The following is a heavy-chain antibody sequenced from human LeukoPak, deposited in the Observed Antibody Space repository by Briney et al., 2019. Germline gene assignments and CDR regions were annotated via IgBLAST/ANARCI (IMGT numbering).Heavy chain of an antibody. V-gene: IGHV4-34*01. Sequence: PSETLSLTCSVYGGSCSDYFWSWIRQSPGKGLEWIGEIDDGGNTNYNPSLISRVIVSMEKSKKQFSLVMRSVTAADTAVYYCARFSRITWGDWGDAFDIWGQGTTVIVSS. D-gene: IGHD2-21*02. CDR1: GGSCSDYF. CDR3: ARFSRITWGDWGDAFDI. CDR2: IDDGGNT. J-gene: IGHJ3*02.